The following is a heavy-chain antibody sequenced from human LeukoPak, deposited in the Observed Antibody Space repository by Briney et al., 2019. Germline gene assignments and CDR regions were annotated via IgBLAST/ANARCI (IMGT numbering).Heavy chain of an antibody. CDR3: ARDLVVGARHGY. D-gene: IGHD1-26*01. J-gene: IGHJ4*02. CDR2: ISAYNGNT. CDR1: GYTFTSYG. V-gene: IGHV1-18*01. Sequence: ASVKVSCKASGYTFTSYGISRVRQAPGQGLEWMGWISAYNGNTNYAQKLQGRVTMTTDTSTSTAYMELRGLRSDDTAVYYCARDLVVGARHGYWGQGTLVTVSS.